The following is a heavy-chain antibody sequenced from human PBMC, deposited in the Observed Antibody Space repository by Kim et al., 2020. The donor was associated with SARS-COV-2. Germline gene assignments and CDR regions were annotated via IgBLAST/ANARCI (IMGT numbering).Heavy chain of an antibody. CDR1: AFSTYA. J-gene: IGHJ6*03. CDR3: AKTFGFWDSGDQRYYYHNMDV. CDR2: ISASGATS. D-gene: IGHD6-19*01. Sequence: AFSTYAMSWVRQAPGKGPEWVSGISASGATSYYADSVKGRFIISRDNLQDTIHLQMNSLRVEDTAIYYCAKTFGFWDSGDQRYYYHNMDV. V-gene: IGHV3-23*01.